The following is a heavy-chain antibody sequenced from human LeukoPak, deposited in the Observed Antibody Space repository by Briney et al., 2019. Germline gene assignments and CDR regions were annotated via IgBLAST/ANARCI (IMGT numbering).Heavy chain of an antibody. CDR1: GDSVSSNSVT. Sequence: SQTLSLTCAISGDSVSSNSVTWNWIRQSPSRGLEWLGRTYYRSTWYNDYAISVRGRITVNPDTSKNQFSLHLNSVTPEDTAVYCCARRLTQYDCFDPWGQGILVTVSS. CDR3: ARRLTQYDCFDP. V-gene: IGHV6-1*01. J-gene: IGHJ5*02. D-gene: IGHD2-2*01. CDR2: TYYRSTWYN.